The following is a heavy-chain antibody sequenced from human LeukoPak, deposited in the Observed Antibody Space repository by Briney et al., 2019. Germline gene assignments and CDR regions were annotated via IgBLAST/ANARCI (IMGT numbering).Heavy chain of an antibody. J-gene: IGHJ4*02. CDR3: ARAHNWNYFFDY. CDR2: INPNSGGT. D-gene: IGHD1-7*01. Sequence: ASVKVSCKASGYTFTGYYMHWVRQAPGQGLEWMGWINPNSGGTNYAQKFQGRVTMTRDTSISTAYMELGRLRSDDTAVYYCARAHNWNYFFDYWGQGTLVTVSS. V-gene: IGHV1-2*02. CDR1: GYTFTGYY.